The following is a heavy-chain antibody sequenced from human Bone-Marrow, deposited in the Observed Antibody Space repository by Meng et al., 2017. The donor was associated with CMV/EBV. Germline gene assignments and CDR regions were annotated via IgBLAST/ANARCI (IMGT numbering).Heavy chain of an antibody. CDR1: GRSFSGYY. J-gene: IGHJ5*02. V-gene: IGHV4-34*01. CDR3: ASTRGYSYGPFDP. D-gene: IGHD5-18*01. CDR2: INHSGST. Sequence: CPVYGRSFSGYYWSWIRQPPGKGLEWIGGINHSGSTNYNPSLKSRVTISVDTSKNQFSLKLSSVTAADTAVYYCASTRGYSYGPFDPWGQGTLVTVSS.